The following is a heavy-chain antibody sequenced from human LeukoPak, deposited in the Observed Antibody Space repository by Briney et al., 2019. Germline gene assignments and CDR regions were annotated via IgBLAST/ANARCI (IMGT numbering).Heavy chain of an antibody. J-gene: IGHJ4*02. CDR3: ARSLYFDY. V-gene: IGHV3-48*03. Sequence: GGSLRLSCEGSGFTFRNYEMNWVGQAPGKGMDWLAYMTSGGGTIYYADSVKGRFTISRDNAKNSLYLQMNSLRAEDTAVYYCARSLYFDYWGQGTQVTVSS. CDR1: GFTFRNYE. CDR2: MTSGGGTI.